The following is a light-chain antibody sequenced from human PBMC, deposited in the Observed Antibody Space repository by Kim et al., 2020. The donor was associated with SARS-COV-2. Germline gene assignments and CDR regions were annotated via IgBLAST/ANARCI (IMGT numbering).Light chain of an antibody. J-gene: IGKJ4*01. Sequence: DIQMTQSPSSLSASVGDRFTITCQASQDISNYLNWYLQKPVKGPNLLIYDSSNLKTGVPSRLSGSGSGTDFTFTISSLQPEDIATYYCQQYDNRPLTCGGGTKVDIK. CDR3: QQYDNRPLT. V-gene: IGKV1-33*01. CDR1: QDISNY. CDR2: DSS.